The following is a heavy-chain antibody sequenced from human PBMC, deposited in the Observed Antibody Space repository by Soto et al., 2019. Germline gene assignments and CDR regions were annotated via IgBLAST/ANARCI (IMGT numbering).Heavy chain of an antibody. CDR3: AHSSTTTIFGVVIPSNWFDP. CDR1: GFSLSSSGAS. J-gene: IGHJ5*02. V-gene: IGHV2-5*01. Sequence: QITLKESGPTLVNPTQTLTLTCSFAGFSLSSSGASVGWIRQPPGKALEWLALIYWNDDKRYNPSLKSRLIVTKDTSKNQVVLTMTNMDPVDTATYYCAHSSTTTIFGVVIPSNWFDPWGQGTLVTVSS. D-gene: IGHD3-3*01. CDR2: IYWNDDK.